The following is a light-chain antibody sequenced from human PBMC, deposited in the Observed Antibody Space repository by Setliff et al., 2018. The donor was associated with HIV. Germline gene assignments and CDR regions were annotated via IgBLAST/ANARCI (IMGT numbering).Light chain of an antibody. V-gene: IGLV2-8*01. CDR1: SSDVGGYNY. Sequence: QSALAQPPSASGSPGQSVTISCTGTSSDVGGYNYVSWYQHHPGKAPKLMIYEVSKRPSGVPDRFSGSKSANTASLTVSGLQAEDEADYYCSSYTSSSTPYVFGTGTKVTVL. J-gene: IGLJ1*01. CDR2: EVS. CDR3: SSYTSSSTPYV.